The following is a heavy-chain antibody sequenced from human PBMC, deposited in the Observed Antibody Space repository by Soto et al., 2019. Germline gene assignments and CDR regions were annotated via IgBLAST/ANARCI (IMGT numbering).Heavy chain of an antibody. CDR2: ISYDGSNK. CDR3: AILLGVTYYYDSSGLDY. CDR1: GFTFSSYA. J-gene: IGHJ4*02. V-gene: IGHV3-30-3*01. D-gene: IGHD3-22*01. Sequence: GGSLRLSCAASGFTFSSYAMHWVRQAPGKGLEWVAVISYDGSNKYYADSVKGRFTISRDNSKNTLYLQMNSLRAEDTAVYYCAILLGVTYYYDSSGLDYWGQGTLVTVSS.